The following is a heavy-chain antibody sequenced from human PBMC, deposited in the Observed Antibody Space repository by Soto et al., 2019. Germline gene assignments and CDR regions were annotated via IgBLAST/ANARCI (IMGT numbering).Heavy chain of an antibody. CDR1: GFTFSSYA. CDR3: ARDSRDYYVQNAFDI. Sequence: GGSLRLSCAASGFTFSSYAMSWVRQAPGKGLEWVSVISNSGGSTYYADSVKGRFTISRDNSKNTLYLQMNSLRAEDTAVYYCARDSRDYYVQNAFDIWGQGTMVTVSS. J-gene: IGHJ3*02. V-gene: IGHV3-23*01. CDR2: ISNSGGST. D-gene: IGHD3-10*02.